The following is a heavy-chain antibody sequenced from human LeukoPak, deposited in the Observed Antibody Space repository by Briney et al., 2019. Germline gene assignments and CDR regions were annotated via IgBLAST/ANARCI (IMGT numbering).Heavy chain of an antibody. D-gene: IGHD6-6*01. Sequence: ASVKVSCKASGYTFTSYDINWVRQATGQGLEWMGWMNPNSGNTGYAQKFQGRVTMTRNTSISTAYMELSSLRSEDTAVYYCARGGRRIAARQRGNWLDPWGQGTLVTVSS. CDR1: GYTFTSYD. CDR2: MNPNSGNT. J-gene: IGHJ5*02. CDR3: ARGGRRIAARQRGNWLDP. V-gene: IGHV1-8*01.